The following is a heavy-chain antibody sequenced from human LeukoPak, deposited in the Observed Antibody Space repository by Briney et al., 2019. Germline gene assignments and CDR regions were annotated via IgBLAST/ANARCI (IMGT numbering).Heavy chain of an antibody. CDR3: AKGQQLVPGDY. Sequence: GGSLRLSCAASGFTFSSYEMNWVRQAPGKGLEWVSAISGSGGSTYYADSVKGRFTISRDNSKNTLYLQMNSLRAEDTAVYYCAKGQQLVPGDYWGQGTLVTVSS. CDR2: ISGSGGST. V-gene: IGHV3-23*01. D-gene: IGHD6-13*01. J-gene: IGHJ4*02. CDR1: GFTFSSYE.